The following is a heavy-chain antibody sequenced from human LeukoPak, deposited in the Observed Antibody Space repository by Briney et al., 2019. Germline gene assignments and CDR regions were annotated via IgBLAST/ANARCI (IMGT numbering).Heavy chain of an antibody. CDR3: ARPSYCGGDCWYYFDY. J-gene: IGHJ4*02. CDR1: GGTFISYA. V-gene: IGHV1-69*13. D-gene: IGHD2-21*01. CDR2: IIPIFGTA. Sequence: ASVKVSCKASGGTFISYAISGVRQAPGQGLEWMGGIIPIFGTANYAQKFQGRVTITADESTSTAYMEVSRLRSEDTAVYYCARPSYCGGDCWYYFDYWGQGTLVTVSS.